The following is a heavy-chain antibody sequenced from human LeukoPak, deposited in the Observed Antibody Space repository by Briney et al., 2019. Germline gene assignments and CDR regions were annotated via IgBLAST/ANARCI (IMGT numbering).Heavy chain of an antibody. D-gene: IGHD6-13*01. CDR3: ARYSSSWYNYYYGMDV. CDR1: GYTFTSYG. CDR2: ISAYNGNT. J-gene: IGHJ6*02. V-gene: IGHV1-18*01. Sequence: ASVTVSCKASGYTFTSYGISWVRQAPGQGLEWMGWISAYNGNTNYAQKLQGRVTITTDTSTSTAYMELRSLRSDDTAVYYCARYSSSWYNYYYGMDVWGQGTTVTVSS.